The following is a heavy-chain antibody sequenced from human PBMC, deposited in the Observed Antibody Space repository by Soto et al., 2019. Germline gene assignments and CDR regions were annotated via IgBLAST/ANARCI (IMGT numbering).Heavy chain of an antibody. D-gene: IGHD3-10*01. J-gene: IGHJ4*02. V-gene: IGHV4-61*01. Sequence: KPSETLSLTCTVSGGSVSSGSYYWSWIRQPPGKGLEWIGYIYYSGSTYYNPSLKSRVTISVDTSKNQFSLKLVSVTAADTAVYYCARHFVAVVIKGWGYWGQGTLVTVSS. CDR2: IYYSGST. CDR3: ARHFVAVVIKGWGY. CDR1: GGSVSSGSYY.